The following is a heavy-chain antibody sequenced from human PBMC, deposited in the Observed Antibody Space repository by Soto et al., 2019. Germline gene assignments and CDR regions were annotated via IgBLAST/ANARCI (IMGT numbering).Heavy chain of an antibody. J-gene: IGHJ4*02. V-gene: IGHV4-34*01. CDR1: GGSFSGYY. CDR3: ARDPGVTGFDY. Sequence: QVQLQQWGAGLLKPSETLSLTCAVYGGSFSGYYWSWIRQPPGKGLEWIGEINHSGSTNYNPSLKSRVTISVDTSKNQFSLKLSSATAADTAVYYCARDPGVTGFDYWGQATLVTVSS. CDR2: INHSGST. D-gene: IGHD2-21*02.